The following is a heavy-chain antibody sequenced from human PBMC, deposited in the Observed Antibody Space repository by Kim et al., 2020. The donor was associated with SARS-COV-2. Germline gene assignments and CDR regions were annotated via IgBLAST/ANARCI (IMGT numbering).Heavy chain of an antibody. Sequence: GGSLRLSCAASGFTFSSYSMNWVRQAPGKGLEWVSSISSSSSYIYYADSVKGRFTISRDNAKNSLYLQMNSLRAEDTAVYYCARVWQQQRGGMDVWGQGTTVTVSS. CDR2: ISSSSSYI. D-gene: IGHD6-13*01. CDR1: GFTFSSYS. CDR3: ARVWQQQRGGMDV. V-gene: IGHV3-21*01. J-gene: IGHJ6*02.